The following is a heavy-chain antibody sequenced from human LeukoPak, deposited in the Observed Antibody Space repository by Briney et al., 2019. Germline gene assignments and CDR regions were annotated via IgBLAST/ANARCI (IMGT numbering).Heavy chain of an antibody. Sequence: GRSLRLSCAASGFTFSSYAMHWVRQAPGKGLEWVAVISYDGSNKYYADSVKGRFTISRDNSKNTLYLQMNSLRAEDTAVYYCAKENRGIAPPVYWGQGTLVTVSS. J-gene: IGHJ4*02. V-gene: IGHV3-30-3*01. CDR2: ISYDGSNK. D-gene: IGHD6-6*01. CDR1: GFTFSSYA. CDR3: AKENRGIAPPVY.